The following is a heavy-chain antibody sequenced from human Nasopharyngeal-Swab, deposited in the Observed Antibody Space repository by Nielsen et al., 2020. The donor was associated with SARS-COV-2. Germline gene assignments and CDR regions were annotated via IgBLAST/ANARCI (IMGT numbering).Heavy chain of an antibody. CDR1: GGSLSSYY. V-gene: IGHV4-59*06. Sequence: PSETLSLTCTVSGGSLSSYYWSWIRQHPGKGLEWIGYIYYSGSTYYNPSLKSRVTISVDTSKNQFSLKLSSVTAADTAVYYCARSPSPHITMIVVVTHWYFDLWGRGTLVTVSS. CDR3: ARSPSPHITMIVVVTHWYFDL. CDR2: IYYSGST. J-gene: IGHJ2*01. D-gene: IGHD3-22*01.